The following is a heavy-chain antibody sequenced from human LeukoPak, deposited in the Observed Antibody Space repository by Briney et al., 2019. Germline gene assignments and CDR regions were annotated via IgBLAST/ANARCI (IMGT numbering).Heavy chain of an antibody. CDR1: GGSISSGNW. Sequence: SETLSLTCAVSGGSISSGNWWSWVRQPPGKGLEWIGEIYHSGSTNYNPSLKSRVTISVDTSKNQFSLKLSSVTAADTAVYYCARDHTGRQLGIWGQGTLVTVSS. V-gene: IGHV4-4*02. CDR2: IYHSGST. J-gene: IGHJ4*02. D-gene: IGHD6-13*01. CDR3: ARDHTGRQLGI.